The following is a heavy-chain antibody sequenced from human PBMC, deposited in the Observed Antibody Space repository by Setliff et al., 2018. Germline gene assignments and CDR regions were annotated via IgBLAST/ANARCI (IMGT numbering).Heavy chain of an antibody. CDR2: IWYDGSNK. CDR1: GFTFSSYG. CDR3: ARDGYYNFWSGYYLSYYYYYMDV. D-gene: IGHD3-3*01. Sequence: LRLSCAASGFTFSSYGMHWVRQAPGKGLEWVAVIWYDGSNKYYADSVKGRFTITRDNSKNTLYLQMNSLRAEDTAVYYCARDGYYNFWSGYYLSYYYYYMDVWGKGTTVTVSS. V-gene: IGHV3-33*01. J-gene: IGHJ6*03.